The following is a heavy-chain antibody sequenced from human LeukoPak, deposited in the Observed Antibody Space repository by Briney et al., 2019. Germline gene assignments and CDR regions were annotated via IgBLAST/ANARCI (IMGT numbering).Heavy chain of an antibody. V-gene: IGHV4-59*01. Sequence: SETLSLTCGVYGGSFSGYHWSWIRQPPGKGLEWIGYIYYSGSTNYNPSLKSRVTISVDTSKNQFSLKLSSVTAADTAVYYCARVPDTAMVTAAFDIWGQGTMVTVSS. D-gene: IGHD5-18*01. CDR1: GGSFSGYH. CDR2: IYYSGST. CDR3: ARVPDTAMVTAAFDI. J-gene: IGHJ3*02.